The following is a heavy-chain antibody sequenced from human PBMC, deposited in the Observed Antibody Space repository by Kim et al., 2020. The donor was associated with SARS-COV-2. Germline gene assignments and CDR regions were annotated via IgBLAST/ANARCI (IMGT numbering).Heavy chain of an antibody. Sequence: GGSLRLSCAASGFTFSNAWMSWVRQAPGKGLEWVGRIKSKTDGGTTDYAAPVKGRFTISRDDSKNTLYLQMNSLKTEDTAVYYCTTAEYSYGYEDAFDIWGLGTMVTVSS. CDR2: IKSKTDGGTT. J-gene: IGHJ3*02. CDR3: TTAEYSYGYEDAFDI. V-gene: IGHV3-15*01. CDR1: GFTFSNAW. D-gene: IGHD5-18*01.